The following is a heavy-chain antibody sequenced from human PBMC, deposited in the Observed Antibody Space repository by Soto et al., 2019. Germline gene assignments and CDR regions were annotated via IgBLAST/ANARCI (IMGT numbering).Heavy chain of an antibody. CDR1: GFSLSTSGVS. CDR3: AHSRCGGDCLQSYPSHYYYGMDV. CDR2: IYWDDDK. V-gene: IGHV2-5*02. J-gene: IGHJ6*02. Sequence: QITLKESGPTLVKPTQTLTLTCTFSGFSLSTSGVSVGWIRQPPGKALEWLALIYWDDDKRYSPSLKSRLTITKYPSKNQVVLRMTNMDPVDTATYYCAHSRCGGDCLQSYPSHYYYGMDVWGQGTTVTVSS. D-gene: IGHD2-21*02.